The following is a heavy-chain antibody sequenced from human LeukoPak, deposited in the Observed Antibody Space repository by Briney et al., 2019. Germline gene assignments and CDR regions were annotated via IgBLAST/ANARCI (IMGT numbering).Heavy chain of an antibody. J-gene: IGHJ5*02. D-gene: IGHD5-18*01. Sequence: GGSVTVSCKASGYTFTGYYMHWVRQAPGQGLEWMGWINPNSGGTNYAQKFQGRVTMTRDTSISTAYMELSRLRSDDTAVYYCARARETAMDPRGWFDLLGQGNLVTVSS. CDR1: GYTFTGYY. V-gene: IGHV1-2*02. CDR2: INPNSGGT. CDR3: ARARETAMDPRGWFDL.